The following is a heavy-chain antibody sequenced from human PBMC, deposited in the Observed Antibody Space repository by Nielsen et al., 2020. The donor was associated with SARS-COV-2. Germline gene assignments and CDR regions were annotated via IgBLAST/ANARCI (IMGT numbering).Heavy chain of an antibody. CDR1: GGSISSGGYY. V-gene: IGHV4-31*03. D-gene: IGHD5-24*01. CDR3: ARWGDGLDYSHGAYYFDY. CDR2: IYYSGST. J-gene: IGHJ4*02. Sequence: SETLSLTCTVSGGSISSGGYYWSWIRQHPGKGLEWIGYIYYSGSTYYNPSLKSRVTISVDTSKNQFSLKLSSVTAADTAVYYCARWGDGLDYSHGAYYFDYWGQGTLVTVSS.